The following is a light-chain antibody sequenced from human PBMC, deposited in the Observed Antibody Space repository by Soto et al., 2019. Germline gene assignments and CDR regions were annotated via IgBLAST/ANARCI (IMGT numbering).Light chain of an antibody. CDR2: WAS. CDR3: QQYESTPPT. V-gene: IGKV4-1*01. CDR1: QSVLYSSNNKNY. J-gene: IGKJ2*01. Sequence: DIVMTQSPDSLAVSLGERATINCKSSQSVLYSSNNKNYLAWYQQRPGQPPKLLIYWASTRESGVPDRLRGSGSGTDFTLTITRLQAEDVAVYYCQQYESTPPTFGQGTKLEIK.